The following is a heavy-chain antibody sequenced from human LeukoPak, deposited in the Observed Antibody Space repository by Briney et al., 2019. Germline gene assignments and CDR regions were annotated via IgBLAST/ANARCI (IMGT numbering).Heavy chain of an antibody. CDR3: AKGGSYRVQPYFDY. D-gene: IGHD1-1*01. CDR2: IRGSGENT. Sequence: GGSVRLSCAASGFTFTSCTMSWVRQAPGKGLEWVSDIRGSGENTYYADSVKGRFTISRDNSKNTLYLQMSSLRAEDTAVYYCAKGGSYRVQPYFDYWGQGALVTVSS. V-gene: IGHV3-23*01. CDR1: GFTFTSCT. J-gene: IGHJ4*02.